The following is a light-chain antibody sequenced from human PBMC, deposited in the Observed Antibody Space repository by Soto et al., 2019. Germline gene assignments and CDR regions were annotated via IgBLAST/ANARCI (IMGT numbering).Light chain of an antibody. CDR1: TNDVGGYNY. CDR2: EVS. J-gene: IGLJ1*01. Sequence: QSALTQPASVSLSPGQSITISCTGTTNDVGGYNYVSWYQQHPGKAPKLLIFEVSSRPSGVSNRFSGSKSGNTASLTISALQAEDEADYFCNSYTSSTSRPYVFGTGTKVTVL. CDR3: NSYTSSTSRPYV. V-gene: IGLV2-14*01.